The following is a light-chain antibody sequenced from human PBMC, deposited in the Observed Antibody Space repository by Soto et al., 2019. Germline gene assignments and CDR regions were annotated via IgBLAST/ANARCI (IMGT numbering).Light chain of an antibody. CDR1: QSVSSY. V-gene: IGKV3-11*01. J-gene: IGKJ5*01. CDR3: QQRSNWPPIT. Sequence: IVLTQSPATLCWSPGERATLSCRASQSVSSYLAWYQQKPAQAPRLLIYDASNRATGIPARFSGSASGTDYTLTIRSLEPEDFAVYYGQQRSNWPPITFGQGTRLDIK. CDR2: DAS.